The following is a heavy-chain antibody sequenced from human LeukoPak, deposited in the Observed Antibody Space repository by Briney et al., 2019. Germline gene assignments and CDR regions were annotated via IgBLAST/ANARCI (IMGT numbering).Heavy chain of an antibody. CDR3: AKVLAGTFDY. CDR1: GFTFDVYA. CDR2: ISWNSGSI. Sequence: GGSLRLSCAASGFTFDVYAMHWVRQAPGKGLEWVSGISWNSGSIGYADSVKGRFTISRDNAKNSLYLQMNSLRAEDTALYYCAKVLAGTFDYWGQGTLVTVSS. V-gene: IGHV3-9*01. J-gene: IGHJ4*02. D-gene: IGHD6-19*01.